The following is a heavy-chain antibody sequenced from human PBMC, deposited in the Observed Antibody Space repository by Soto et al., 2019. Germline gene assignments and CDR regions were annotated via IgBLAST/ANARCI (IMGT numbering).Heavy chain of an antibody. CDR2: MRADSGDS. J-gene: IGHJ5*02. D-gene: IGHD4-17*01. CDR1: GDTFTNFD. CDR3: ARYIYGQGFKA. V-gene: IGHV1-8*01. Sequence: QVQLVQPGTEVRKPGASVKVSCEPSGDTFTNFDLNWVRQASGQGLEWIGWMRADSGDSGHARKFQGRVTLTRDTSRSTAYMELSSLRAEDTAVYYCARYIYGQGFKAWGQGTLVFVSS.